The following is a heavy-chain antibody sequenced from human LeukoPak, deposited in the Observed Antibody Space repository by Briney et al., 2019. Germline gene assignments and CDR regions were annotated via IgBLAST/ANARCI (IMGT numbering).Heavy chain of an antibody. CDR1: DYAFYSYA. J-gene: IGHJ4*02. CDR3: TTDPEDWNDLQLDY. Sequence: GGSLRLSCAGSDYAFYSYAMTWVRQAPGKGLEWVGRIKSKTDGGTTDYAAPVKGRFTISRDDSKNTLYLQMNSLKTEDTAVYYCTTDPEDWNDLQLDYWGQGTLVTVSS. V-gene: IGHV3-15*01. CDR2: IKSKTDGGTT. D-gene: IGHD1-1*01.